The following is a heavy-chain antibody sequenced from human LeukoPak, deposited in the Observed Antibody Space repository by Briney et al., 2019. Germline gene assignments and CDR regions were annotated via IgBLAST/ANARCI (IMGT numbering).Heavy chain of an antibody. CDR1: GYTFTSYG. D-gene: IGHD5-18*01. J-gene: IGHJ4*02. CDR2: INPNSGGT. V-gene: IGHV1-2*02. Sequence: ASVKVSCKASGYTFTSYGISWVRQAPGQELEWMGWINPNSGGTNYAQKFQGRVTMTRDTSISTAYMELSRLRSDDTAVYYCARDLTGYSYGEFDYWGQGTLVTVSS. CDR3: ARDLTGYSYGEFDY.